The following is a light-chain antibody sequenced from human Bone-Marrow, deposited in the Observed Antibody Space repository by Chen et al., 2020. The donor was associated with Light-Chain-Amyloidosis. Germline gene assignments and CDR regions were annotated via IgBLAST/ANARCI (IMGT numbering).Light chain of an antibody. J-gene: IGLJ2*01. CDR3: QSYDRSLYGAV. Sequence: QSLLTPPPSLSGAPGQRVPISCTGRSSNIGAGYDVHWYQQRPGIAPKLLIYGTNNRPSGVPERCSGYKSGNSDALAITGLQAEDEADYYGQSYDRSLYGAVFGGGTRVTVL. CDR2: GTN. V-gene: IGLV1-40*01. CDR1: SSNIGAGYD.